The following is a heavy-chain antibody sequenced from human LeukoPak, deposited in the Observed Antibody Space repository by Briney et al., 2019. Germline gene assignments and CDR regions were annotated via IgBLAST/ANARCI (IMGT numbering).Heavy chain of an antibody. D-gene: IGHD1-14*01. V-gene: IGHV4-59*08. Sequence: SETLSLTCTVSGGSISSYYWSWIRQPPGKGLEWIGYIYYSGSTYYNPSLKSRVTISVDTSKNQFSLKVSSVTAADTAVYYCARRRTRSPFDSWGQGTLVTVSS. CDR1: GGSISSYY. CDR2: IYYSGST. J-gene: IGHJ4*02. CDR3: ARRRTRSPFDS.